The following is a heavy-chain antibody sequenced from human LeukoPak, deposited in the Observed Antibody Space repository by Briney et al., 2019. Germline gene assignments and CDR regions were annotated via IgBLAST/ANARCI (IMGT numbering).Heavy chain of an antibody. CDR3: ARDRYYYGSGSYSYYYYGMDV. V-gene: IGHV4-31*03. J-gene: IGHJ6*02. CDR1: GDSISSGGYY. Sequence: SETLSLTCTVSGDSISSGGYYWSWIRQHPGKGLEWIGYISYSRNTYYNPSLKSRAAISADTPKNQFSLKLSSVTAADTAVYYCARDRYYYGSGSYSYYYYGMDVWGQGTTVTVSS. CDR2: ISYSRNT. D-gene: IGHD3-10*01.